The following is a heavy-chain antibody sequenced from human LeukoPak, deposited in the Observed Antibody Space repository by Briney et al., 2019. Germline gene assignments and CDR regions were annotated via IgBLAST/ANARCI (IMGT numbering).Heavy chain of an antibody. V-gene: IGHV3-9*01. CDR1: GFTFDDYA. J-gene: IGHJ3*02. CDR3: AKGTRYYYDSSGYSFDI. D-gene: IGHD3-22*01. CDR2: ISWNSGSI. Sequence: GGSPRLSCAASGFTFDDYAMHWVRQAPGEGLEWVSGISWNSGSIGYADSVKGRFTISRDNAKNSLYLQMNSLRAEDTALYYCAKGTRYYYDSSGYSFDIWGQGTMVTVSS.